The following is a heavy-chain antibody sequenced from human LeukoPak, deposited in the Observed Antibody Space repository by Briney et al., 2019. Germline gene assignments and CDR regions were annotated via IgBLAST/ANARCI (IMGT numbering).Heavy chain of an antibody. D-gene: IGHD6-19*01. V-gene: IGHV4-39*07. J-gene: IGHJ4*02. CDR2: IYTSGST. Sequence: PSETLSLTCTVSGGSISTSNYYWGWIRQPPGKGLEWIGRIYTSGSTNYNPSLKSRVTISVDTSKNQFSLKLSSVTAADTAVYYCARGVSTRIAVAGTLGYWGQGTLVTVSS. CDR1: GGSISTSNYY. CDR3: ARGVSTRIAVAGTLGY.